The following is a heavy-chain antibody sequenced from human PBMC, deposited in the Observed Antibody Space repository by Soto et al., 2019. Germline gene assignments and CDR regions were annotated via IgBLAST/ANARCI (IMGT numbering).Heavy chain of an antibody. J-gene: IGHJ3*02. Sequence: QPGGSLRLSCSASGFTFSSYAMHWVRQAPGKGLEHVSAISSNGGSTYYADSVKGRFTISRDNSKNTLYLQMSSLRAEDTAVYYCVKDLPSMATGTHDAFDIWGQGTMVTVSS. CDR3: VKDLPSMATGTHDAFDI. D-gene: IGHD5-12*01. CDR1: GFTFSSYA. V-gene: IGHV3-64D*06. CDR2: ISSNGGST.